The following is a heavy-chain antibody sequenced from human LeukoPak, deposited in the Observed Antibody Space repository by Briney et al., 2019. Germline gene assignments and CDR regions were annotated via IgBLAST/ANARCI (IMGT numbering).Heavy chain of an antibody. V-gene: IGHV3-23*01. CDR2: VSGSGGST. Sequence: GGSLRLSCAASGFNFSYFAMSWVRQAPGKGLEWVSSVSGSGGSTYYVDSEKGRLTNSRDNSKNTLYLQMNSLRAEDTAVYYCAKDLLGSGARGAFDIWGQGTMVTVSS. J-gene: IGHJ3*02. CDR1: GFNFSYFA. CDR3: AKDLLGSGARGAFDI. D-gene: IGHD3-10*01.